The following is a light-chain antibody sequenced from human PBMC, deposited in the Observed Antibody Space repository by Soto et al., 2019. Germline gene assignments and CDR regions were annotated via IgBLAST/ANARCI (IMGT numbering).Light chain of an antibody. CDR1: SSDVGGYNY. J-gene: IGLJ1*01. CDR3: CSYAGSYSYV. Sequence: QSALTQPRSVSGSPGQSVTISCTGTSSDVGGYNYVSWYQQHPGKAPQLMIYDVSKRPSGVPDRFSGSKSGNTASLTISGLQADDQDYYYCCSYAGSYSYVFGTGTKLTVL. V-gene: IGLV2-11*01. CDR2: DVS.